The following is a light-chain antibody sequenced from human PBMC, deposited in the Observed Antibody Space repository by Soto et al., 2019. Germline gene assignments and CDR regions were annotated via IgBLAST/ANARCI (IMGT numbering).Light chain of an antibody. V-gene: IGKV1-5*01. CDR2: DAS. CDR3: QQYNSYIT. Sequence: DIQMTQSPSTLSASVGDRVTITCRASQSISSWLAWYQQKPGKAPKLLIYDASSLESGVPSRFSGSGSGTEFTLTISSLQPVDFATYYCQQYNSYITFGQGTRLEIK. CDR1: QSISSW. J-gene: IGKJ5*01.